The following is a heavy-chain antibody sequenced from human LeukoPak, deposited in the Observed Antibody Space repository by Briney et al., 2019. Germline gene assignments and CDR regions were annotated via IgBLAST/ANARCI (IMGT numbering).Heavy chain of an antibody. CDR1: GGSFSGYF. CDR3: ARGRPSVGVAFRSSYGNNWFDP. CDR2: INHSGST. Sequence: SETLSLTCAVYGGSFSGYFWTWIRQPPGKGLEWIGEINHSGSTNYNPPLKSRVTMSVDTSKNQFSLKLSSVTAADTAVYYCARGRPSVGVAFRSSYGNNWFDPWGQGTLVTVSS. J-gene: IGHJ5*02. V-gene: IGHV4-34*01. D-gene: IGHD5-18*01.